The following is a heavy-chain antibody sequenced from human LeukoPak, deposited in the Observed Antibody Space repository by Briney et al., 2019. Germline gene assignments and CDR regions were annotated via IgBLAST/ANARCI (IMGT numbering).Heavy chain of an antibody. Sequence: SETLSLTCAVYGGSFSGYYWSWIRQPAGKGLEWIGRIYTSGSTNYNPSLKSRVTISVDTSKNQFSLKLSSVTAADTAVYYCARGMATITGRYYYYYMDVWGKGTTVTISS. CDR2: IYTSGST. V-gene: IGHV4-59*10. CDR3: ARGMATITGRYYYYYMDV. CDR1: GGSFSGYY. D-gene: IGHD5-24*01. J-gene: IGHJ6*03.